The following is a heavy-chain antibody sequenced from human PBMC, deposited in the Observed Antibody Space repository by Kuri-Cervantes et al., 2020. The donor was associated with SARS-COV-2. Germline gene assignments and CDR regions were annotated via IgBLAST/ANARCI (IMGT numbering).Heavy chain of an antibody. Sequence: GGSLRLSCAASGFTFSDYYMSWIRQAPGKGLEWVSYISSSGSTIYYADSVKGRFTISRDNSKNTLYLQMNSLRAEDTAVYYCARSRGGGYCSSTSCYAGFDAFDIWGQGTMVTVSS. CDR3: ARSRGGGYCSSTSCYAGFDAFDI. V-gene: IGHV3-11*04. J-gene: IGHJ3*02. CDR1: GFTFSDYY. D-gene: IGHD2-2*01. CDR2: ISSSGSTI.